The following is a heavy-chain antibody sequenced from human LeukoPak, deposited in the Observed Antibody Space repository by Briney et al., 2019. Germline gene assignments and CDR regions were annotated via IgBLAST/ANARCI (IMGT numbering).Heavy chain of an antibody. CDR2: IYYSGST. D-gene: IGHD3-22*01. CDR3: ARDLYDSSGYYQFDY. V-gene: IGHV4-59*12. CDR1: GGSISSYY. Sequence: SETLSLTCTVSGGSISSYYWSWIRQPPGKGLEWIGYIYYSGSTNYNPSLKSRVTMSVDTSKNQFSLKLSSVTAADTAVYYCARDLYDSSGYYQFDYWGQGTLVTVSS. J-gene: IGHJ4*02.